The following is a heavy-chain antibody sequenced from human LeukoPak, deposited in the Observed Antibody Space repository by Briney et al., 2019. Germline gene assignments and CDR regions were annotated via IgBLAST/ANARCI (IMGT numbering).Heavy chain of an antibody. Sequence: KPGGSLRLSCAASGFTFSSYSMNWVRQAPGKGLEWVSSIGYSSYIYYADSVKGRFTISRDNAKSSLYLQLNSPRAEDTAVYYCARGATVITPPLDYWGQGTLVTVTS. CDR3: ARGATVITPPLDY. V-gene: IGHV3-21*01. CDR2: IGYSSYI. J-gene: IGHJ4*02. D-gene: IGHD4-23*01. CDR1: GFTFSSYS.